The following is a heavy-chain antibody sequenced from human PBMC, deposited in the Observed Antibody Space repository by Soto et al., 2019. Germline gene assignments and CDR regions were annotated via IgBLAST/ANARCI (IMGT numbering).Heavy chain of an antibody. Sequence: SETLSLTCTVSGGSISSSSYYWGWIRQPPGKGLEWIGSIYYSGSTYYNPSLKSRVTISVDTSKNQFSLKLSSVTAADTAVYYCARHKRWLQFFWGQGTLVTVSS. J-gene: IGHJ4*02. V-gene: IGHV4-39*01. D-gene: IGHD5-12*01. CDR3: ARHKRWLQFF. CDR1: GGSISSSSYY. CDR2: IYYSGST.